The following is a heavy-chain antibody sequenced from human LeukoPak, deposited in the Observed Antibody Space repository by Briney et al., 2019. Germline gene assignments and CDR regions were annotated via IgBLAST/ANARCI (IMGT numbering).Heavy chain of an antibody. CDR1: GFTLSTFD. CDR2: ISTSSRYI. Sequence: GGSLRLSCAASGFTLSTFDMNWVRQAPGKGLEWVSSISTSSRYIYYRDSVKGRFTISRDDAKNSLYLQMNSLRVEDTAVYYCARADCSGSTCYLRRSWFDPWGQGTLVTVSS. J-gene: IGHJ5*02. V-gene: IGHV3-21*01. CDR3: ARADCSGSTCYLRRSWFDP. D-gene: IGHD2-2*01.